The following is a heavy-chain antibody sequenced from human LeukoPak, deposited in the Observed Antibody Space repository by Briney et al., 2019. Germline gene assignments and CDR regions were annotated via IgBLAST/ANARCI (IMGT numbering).Heavy chain of an antibody. CDR3: ARRMQWRNWFDP. CDR1: GGSFSGYY. V-gene: IGHV4-34*01. Sequence: SETLSLTCAVYGGSFSGYYWSWIRQPPGKWLEWIGEINHSGSTNYNPSLKSRVTISVDTSKNQFSLKLSSVTAADTAVYYCARRMQWRNWFDPWGQGTLVTVSS. J-gene: IGHJ5*02. CDR2: INHSGST. D-gene: IGHD6-19*01.